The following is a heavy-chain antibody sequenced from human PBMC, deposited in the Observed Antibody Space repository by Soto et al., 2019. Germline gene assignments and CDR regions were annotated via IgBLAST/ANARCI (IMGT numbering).Heavy chain of an antibody. Sequence: SETLSLTCTVSGGSISSGDYYWSWIRQPPGKGLEWIGYIYYSGSTYYNPSLKSRVTISVDTSKNQFSLKLSSVTAAGTAVYYCARDRMQWLLPLRYYYGMDVWGQGTTVTVSS. J-gene: IGHJ6*02. V-gene: IGHV4-30-4*01. CDR3: ARDRMQWLLPLRYYYGMDV. CDR2: IYYSGST. D-gene: IGHD3-22*01. CDR1: GGSISSGDYY.